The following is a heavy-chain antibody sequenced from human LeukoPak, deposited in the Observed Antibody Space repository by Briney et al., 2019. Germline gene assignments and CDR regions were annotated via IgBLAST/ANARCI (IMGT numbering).Heavy chain of an antibody. CDR3: TRVTGSSGCDY. CDR1: GSSISSGSYY. J-gene: IGHJ4*02. Sequence: PSETLSLTCPVSGSSISSGSYYWGWIRQPPGKGLEWIGNILYSGSTYYNPSLKSRVTISVDTSKNQFSLRLSSVTAADTAVYYCTRVTGSSGCDYWGQGTLVTVSS. V-gene: IGHV4-39*07. CDR2: ILYSGST. D-gene: IGHD3-22*01.